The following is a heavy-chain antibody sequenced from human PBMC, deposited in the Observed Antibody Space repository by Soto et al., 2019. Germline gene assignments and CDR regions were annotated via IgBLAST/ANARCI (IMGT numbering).Heavy chain of an antibody. V-gene: IGHV3-7*04. Sequence: HPGGSLRLSCTASGFTISSYWMNWVRQAPGKGLEWVANIKQDGVEKHYVDSVKGRFTISRDNAKNSLYLQMNSLRAEDTAVYYCARGAAGGFPFPDYWGQGTLVTVSS. CDR1: GFTISSYW. CDR3: ARGAAGGFPFPDY. CDR2: IKQDGVEK. J-gene: IGHJ4*02. D-gene: IGHD6-13*01.